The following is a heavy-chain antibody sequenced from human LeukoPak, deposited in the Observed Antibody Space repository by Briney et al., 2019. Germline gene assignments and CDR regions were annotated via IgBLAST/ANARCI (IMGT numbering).Heavy chain of an antibody. J-gene: IGHJ4*02. D-gene: IGHD6-13*01. Sequence: GGSLGLSCAASGFTFNSYAMHWVRQSPGKGLEWVAVISFNENIKYYADSVKGRFTISRDNSKNNLYLQMNSLKIDDTAVYYCARGAAAGHDYWGQGSLVTVSS. CDR1: GFTFNSYA. V-gene: IGHV3-30-3*01. CDR3: ARGAAAGHDY. CDR2: ISFNENIK.